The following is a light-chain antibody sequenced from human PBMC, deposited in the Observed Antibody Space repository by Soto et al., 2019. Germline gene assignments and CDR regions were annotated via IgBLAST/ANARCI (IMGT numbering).Light chain of an antibody. CDR1: QSVSGW. V-gene: IGKV1-5*01. J-gene: IGKJ3*01. CDR2: DAS. CDR3: QQYNSYPFT. Sequence: GDRVTITCRASQSVSGWLAWYQQRPGKAPNLLIFDASTLEAGVPSRFSGSGSGTEFTPTINSLQPDGFATYYCQQYNSYPFTFGPGTKVDIK.